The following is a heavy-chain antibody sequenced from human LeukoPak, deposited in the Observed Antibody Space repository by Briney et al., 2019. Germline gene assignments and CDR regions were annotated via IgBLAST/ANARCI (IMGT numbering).Heavy chain of an antibody. J-gene: IGHJ3*02. D-gene: IGHD3-10*01. CDR2: SRNKANGYTT. V-gene: IGHV3-72*01. CDR3: AQALAARFRDKDAFDI. CDR1: GFTFSDRY. Sequence: TGGSLRLSCAASGFTFSDRYMDWVRQAPGKGLEWVGRSRNKANGYTTEYAASVKGRFTISRDGAKNSLYLQMNSLRAEDTAVYYCAQALAARFRDKDAFDIWGQGTMVTVSS.